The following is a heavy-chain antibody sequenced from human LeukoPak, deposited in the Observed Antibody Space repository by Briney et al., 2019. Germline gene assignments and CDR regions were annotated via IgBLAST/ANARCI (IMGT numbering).Heavy chain of an antibody. CDR3: ARAEDYYDSSGYYVRY. CDR1: GYTFTGYY. J-gene: IGHJ4*02. Sequence: ASVKVSCKASGYTFTGYYMHWVRQAPRQGLEWMGWINPNSGGTNYAQKFQGRVTMTRDTSISTAYMELSRLRSDDTAVYYCARAEDYYDSSGYYVRYWGQGTLVTVSS. V-gene: IGHV1-2*02. CDR2: INPNSGGT. D-gene: IGHD3-22*01.